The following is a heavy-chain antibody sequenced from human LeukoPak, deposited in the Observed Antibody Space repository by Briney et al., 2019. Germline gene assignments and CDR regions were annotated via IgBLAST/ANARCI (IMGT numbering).Heavy chain of an antibody. D-gene: IGHD2-21*01. V-gene: IGHV3-48*01. CDR1: GFTFSSCS. J-gene: IGHJ3*02. CDR3: ARLSYWVFEI. CDR2: ISSSSTTI. Sequence: GGSLRLSCAASGFTFSSCSMNWVRQAPGKGLEWVSYISSSSTTIYYADSVKGRFTISRDNAKNSLYLQMNSLRAEDTSVYFCARLSYWVFEIWGQGAMVTVSS.